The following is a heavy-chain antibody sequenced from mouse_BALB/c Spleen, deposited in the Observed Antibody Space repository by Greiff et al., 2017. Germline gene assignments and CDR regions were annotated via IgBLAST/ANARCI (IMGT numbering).Heavy chain of an antibody. J-gene: IGHJ3*01. Sequence: EVQLVESGGDLVKPGGSLKLSCAASGFTFSSYGMSWVRQTPDKRLEWVATISSGGSYTYYPDSVKGRFTISRDNAKNTLYLQMSSLKSEDTAMYYCARQNYGSSFWFAYWGQGTLVTVSA. D-gene: IGHD1-1*01. CDR1: GFTFSSYG. CDR2: ISSGGSYT. V-gene: IGHV5-6*01. CDR3: ARQNYGSSFWFAY.